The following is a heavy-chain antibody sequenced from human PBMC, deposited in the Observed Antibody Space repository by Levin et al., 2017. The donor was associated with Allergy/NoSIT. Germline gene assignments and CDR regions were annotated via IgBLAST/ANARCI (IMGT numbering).Heavy chain of an antibody. V-gene: IGHV3-23*01. D-gene: IGHD6-19*01. J-gene: IGHJ4*02. CDR2: ISGSGLST. Sequence: GESLKISCAASGFTFSSYAMSWVRQAPGKGLEWVSGISGSGLSTYYADSVKGRFIISRDNSKNTLYLQMNSLRAEDTAVYYCATSGWSVHYFDDWGQGTLVTVSS. CDR1: GFTFSSYA. CDR3: ATSGWSVHYFDD.